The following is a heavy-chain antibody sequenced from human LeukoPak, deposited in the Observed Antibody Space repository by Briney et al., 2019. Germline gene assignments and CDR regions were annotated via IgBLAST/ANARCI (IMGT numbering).Heavy chain of an antibody. Sequence: ASVKVSCKASGYTFTGYYMHWVRQAPGQGLEWMGWINPNSGGTNYAQKFQGWVTMTRDTSISTAYMELSRLRSDDTAVYYCARAIGAYYYGSGSYYNVRAFDIWGQGTMVTVSS. CDR1: GYTFTGYY. V-gene: IGHV1-2*04. CDR3: ARAIGAYYYGSGSYYNVRAFDI. D-gene: IGHD3-10*01. J-gene: IGHJ3*02. CDR2: INPNSGGT.